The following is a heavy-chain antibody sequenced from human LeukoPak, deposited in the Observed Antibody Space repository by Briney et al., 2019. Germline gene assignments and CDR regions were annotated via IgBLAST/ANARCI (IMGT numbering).Heavy chain of an antibody. Sequence: SETLSLTCTVSGGSISSYYWSWIRQPPGKGLEWIGYIYYSGSTNYNPSLKSRVTISVGTSKNQFSLKLSSVTAADTAVYYCARVPIAAAGFPFDYWGQGTLVTVSS. J-gene: IGHJ4*02. D-gene: IGHD6-13*01. CDR3: ARVPIAAAGFPFDY. CDR2: IYYSGST. V-gene: IGHV4-59*01. CDR1: GGSISSYY.